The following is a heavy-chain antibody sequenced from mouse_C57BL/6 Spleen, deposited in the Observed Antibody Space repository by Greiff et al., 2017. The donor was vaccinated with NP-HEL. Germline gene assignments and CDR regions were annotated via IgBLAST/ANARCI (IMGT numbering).Heavy chain of an antibody. V-gene: IGHV1-81*01. J-gene: IGHJ2*01. CDR2: IYPRSGNT. CDR3: ARRTFY. CDR1: GYTFTSYG. Sequence: QVTLKVSGAELARPGASVKLSCKASGYTFTSYGISWVKQRTGQGLEWIGEIYPRSGNTYYNEKFKGKATLTADKSSSTAYMELRSLTSEDSAVYFCARRTFYWGQGTTLTVSS.